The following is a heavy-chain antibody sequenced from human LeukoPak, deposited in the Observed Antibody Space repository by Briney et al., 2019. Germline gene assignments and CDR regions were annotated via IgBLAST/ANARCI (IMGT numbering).Heavy chain of an antibody. V-gene: IGHV3-20*04. CDR3: ARDRLTNDAFDI. CDR1: GFTFDDYG. CDR2: IDWNGDRT. D-gene: IGHD2-8*01. Sequence: PGGSLRLSCAASGFTFDDYGMTWVRQAPGKGLEWVSGIDWNGDRTGYADSVKGRFTITRDNAKNSLYLQMNSLRAEDTAMYYCARDRLTNDAFDIWGQGTMVTVSS. J-gene: IGHJ3*02.